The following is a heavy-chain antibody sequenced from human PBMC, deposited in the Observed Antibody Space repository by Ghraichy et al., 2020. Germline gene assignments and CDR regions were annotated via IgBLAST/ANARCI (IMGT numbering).Heavy chain of an antibody. CDR3: AKVKSRYSSGWNDAFDI. J-gene: IGHJ3*02. CDR2: ISGSGGST. CDR1: GFTFSSYA. D-gene: IGHD6-19*01. Sequence: GGSLRLSCAASGFTFSSYAMSWVRQAPGKGLEWVSAISGSGGSTYYADSVKGRFTISRDNSKNTLYLQMNSLRAEDTAVYYCAKVKSRYSSGWNDAFDIWGQGTMVTVSS. V-gene: IGHV3-23*01.